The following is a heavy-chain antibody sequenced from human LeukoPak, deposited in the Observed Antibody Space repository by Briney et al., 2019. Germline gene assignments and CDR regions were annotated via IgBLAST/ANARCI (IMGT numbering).Heavy chain of an antibody. Sequence: PSETLSLTCTVTGGSISSGGYYWSWIRQHPGKGLEWIGYIYYSGSTYYNPSLKSRVTISVDTSKNQFSLKLSSVTAADTAVYYCARAGEDYGDPWEGFDYWGQGTLVTVSS. CDR2: IYYSGST. CDR1: GGSISSGGYY. J-gene: IGHJ4*02. D-gene: IGHD4-17*01. CDR3: ARAGEDYGDPWEGFDY. V-gene: IGHV4-31*03.